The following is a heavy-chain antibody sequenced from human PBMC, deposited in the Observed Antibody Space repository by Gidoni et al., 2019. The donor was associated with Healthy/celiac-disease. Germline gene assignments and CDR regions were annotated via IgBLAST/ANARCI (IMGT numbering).Heavy chain of an antibody. Sequence: QVQLVESGGGLVKPGGSLRRSCAASGSTFSEYSMSWIRQAPGKGREWVSYISSSSSYTNYADSVKGRFTISRDNAKNSLYLQMNSLRAEDTAVYYCAREGYSSSWPGVSWFDPWGQGTLVTVSS. V-gene: IGHV3-11*06. CDR3: AREGYSSSWPGVSWFDP. J-gene: IGHJ5*02. CDR2: ISSSSSYT. D-gene: IGHD6-13*01. CDR1: GSTFSEYS.